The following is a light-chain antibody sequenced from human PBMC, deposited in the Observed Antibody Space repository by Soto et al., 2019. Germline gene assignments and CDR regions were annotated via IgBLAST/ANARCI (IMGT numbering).Light chain of an antibody. CDR3: LQDHDYPRT. J-gene: IGKJ1*01. CDR1: QDISKD. Sequence: AIQMTQSPTSLSASVGDRVIITCRASQDISKDLGWYQQKPGKAPKFLIYSATSTQSGVPSTFSRSGFGTDFTLTISSLQPEDFATYYCLQDHDYPRTFGQGTKVEF. V-gene: IGKV1-6*01. CDR2: SAT.